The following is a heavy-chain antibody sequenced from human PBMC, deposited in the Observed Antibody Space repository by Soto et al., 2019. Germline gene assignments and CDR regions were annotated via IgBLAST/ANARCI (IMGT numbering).Heavy chain of an antibody. D-gene: IGHD6-19*01. CDR1: GGSFIVYY. Sequence: SVTLSVTCGVYGGSFIVYYWSWIRQPPGKGLEWIGEINHSGSTNYNPSLKSRVTISVDTSKNHLSLKLSSVTAADTAVYYCAREKHPWVAVPVRQLKSTWWFDSRGQGTLVTVSS. CDR3: AREKHPWVAVPVRQLKSTWWFDS. V-gene: IGHV4-34*01. J-gene: IGHJ5*01. CDR2: INHSGST.